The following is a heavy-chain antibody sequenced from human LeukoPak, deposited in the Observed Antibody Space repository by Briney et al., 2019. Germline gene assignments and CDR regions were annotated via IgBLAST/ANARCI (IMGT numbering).Heavy chain of an antibody. D-gene: IGHD1-26*01. CDR1: GYAFTGYY. CDR3: ARGGATTWYYYYMDV. Sequence: ASVKVSCKTSGYAFTGYYINWVRQAPGQGLEWMGRINPNSGDTNFAQKFQGRVTMTRDTSISTAYMELSRLRSDDTAVYYCARGGATTWYYYYMDVWGKGTTVTVSS. J-gene: IGHJ6*03. CDR2: INPNSGDT. V-gene: IGHV1-2*06.